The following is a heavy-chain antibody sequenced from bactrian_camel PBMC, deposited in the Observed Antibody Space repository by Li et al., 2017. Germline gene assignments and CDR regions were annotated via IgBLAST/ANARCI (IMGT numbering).Heavy chain of an antibody. V-gene: IGHV3-2*01. CDR2: ISRDGTKT. Sequence: HVQLVESGGDLVKPGKSLTLDCAAAGFTFTDDGMRWVRQAPGKGLEWVASISRDGTKTHYADSVKGRFTSSQANGKNTMTLQMNGLRPEDTDTYYCAAVASLRWGSAARWMSLWKEASRYGYWGQGTQVTVS. D-gene: IGHD3*01. CDR3: AAVASLRWGSAARWMSLWKEASRYGY. J-gene: IGHJ4*01. CDR1: GFTFTDDG.